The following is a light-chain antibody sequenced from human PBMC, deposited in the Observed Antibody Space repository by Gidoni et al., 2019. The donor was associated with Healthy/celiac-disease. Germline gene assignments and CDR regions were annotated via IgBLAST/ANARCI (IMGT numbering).Light chain of an antibody. V-gene: IGKV1-33*01. Sequence: DIQLTQSPSSLSASVGDRVTITCQASQDISNYLTWYQQKPGKAPKLLIYDESNLETGVPARFSGSGSGTDFTFTISSLQPEDIATYYCQQRLTFGGGTKVEIK. CDR1: QDISNY. CDR3: QQRLT. J-gene: IGKJ4*01. CDR2: DES.